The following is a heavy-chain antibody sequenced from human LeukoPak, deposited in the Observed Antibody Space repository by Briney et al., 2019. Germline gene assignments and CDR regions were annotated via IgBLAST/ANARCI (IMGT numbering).Heavy chain of an antibody. CDR1: GGSISSGGYS. D-gene: IGHD3-10*01. Sequence: SQTLSLTCAVSGGSISSGGYSWSWIRQPPGKGLEWIGYIYHSGSTYYNPSLKSRVTISVDTSKNQFSLKLSSVTAADTAVYYCWVRGDMVRGVTDGMDVWGQGTTVTVSS. CDR2: IYHSGST. J-gene: IGHJ6*02. V-gene: IGHV4-30-2*01. CDR3: WVRGDMVRGVTDGMDV.